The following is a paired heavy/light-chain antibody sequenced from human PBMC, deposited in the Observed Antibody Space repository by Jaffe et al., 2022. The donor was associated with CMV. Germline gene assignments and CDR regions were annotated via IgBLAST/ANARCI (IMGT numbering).Heavy chain of an antibody. Sequence: EVQLLESGGGLVQPGGSLSLSCAASGFTFSIFPMSWVRQAPGKGLEWVSSITGSGGHTYYADSVKGRFTISRDNSKNTLYLQMNSLRDEDTAIYYCAKGGYYYNMDVWGQGTTVTVSS. CDR3: AKGGYYYNMDV. CDR1: GFTFSIFP. V-gene: IGHV3-23*01. CDR2: ITGSGGHT. J-gene: IGHJ6*02.
Light chain of an antibody. CDR1: QGISNF. CDR2: AAS. V-gene: IGKV1-16*02. Sequence: DIQMTQSPSSLSASVGDTVTITCRASQGISNFLAWFQQKPGKAPESLIYAASSLQSGVPSKFSGSGSGTDFTLTISSLQPEDFATYYCQQYNSYPLTFGGGTKVEIK. J-gene: IGKJ4*01. CDR3: QQYNSYPLT.